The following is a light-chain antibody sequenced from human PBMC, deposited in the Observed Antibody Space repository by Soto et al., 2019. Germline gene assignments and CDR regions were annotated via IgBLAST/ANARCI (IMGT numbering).Light chain of an antibody. V-gene: IGKV3-11*01. CDR3: QQRGSWPRT. CDR1: QSVGSS. Sequence: EIVLTQSPVTLPLSPGERATLSCRASQSVGSSLAWFQQKPGQAPRLLIYEASNRASGIPARFSGSGSGTDFTLSISSLEPEDFAVYYCQQRGSWPRTFGQGTKVDTK. J-gene: IGKJ1*01. CDR2: EAS.